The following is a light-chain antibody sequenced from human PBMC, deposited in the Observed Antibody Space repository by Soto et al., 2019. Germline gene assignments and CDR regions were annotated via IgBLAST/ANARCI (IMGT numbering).Light chain of an antibody. V-gene: IGKV3-15*01. J-gene: IGKJ1*01. CDR1: QSVSSN. CDR2: GAS. CDR3: QQYNNWPPWA. Sequence: EIVMTQSPATLSVSPGERATLSCRASQSVSSNLAWYQQKPGRAPRLLIYGASTRVTGVPARFSGSGSGTQFSLTLSSLQSEDFAVYYCQQYNNWPPWAFGQGTTVEIQ.